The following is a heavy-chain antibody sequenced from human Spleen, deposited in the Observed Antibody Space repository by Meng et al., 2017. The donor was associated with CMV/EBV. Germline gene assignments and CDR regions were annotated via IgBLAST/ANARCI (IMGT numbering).Heavy chain of an antibody. CDR3: AKASTVVTHSYFDY. V-gene: IGHV3-9*01. CDR1: GITFDDYA. D-gene: IGHD4-23*01. Sequence: SLKISCAASGITFDDYAMHWVRQAPGKGLEWVSGISWNSGSIGYADSVKGRFTISRDNAKNSLYLQMTSLRAEDTALYYCAKASTVVTHSYFDYWGQGTLVTVSS. CDR2: ISWNSGSI. J-gene: IGHJ4*02.